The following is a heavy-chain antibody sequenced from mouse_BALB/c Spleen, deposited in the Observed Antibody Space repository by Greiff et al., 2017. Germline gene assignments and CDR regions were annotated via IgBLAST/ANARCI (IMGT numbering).Heavy chain of an antibody. CDR2: ISTYYGDA. V-gene: IGHV1S137*01. J-gene: IGHJ3*01. Sequence: VKLQESGAELVRPGVSVKISCKGSGYTFTDYAMHWVKQSHAKSLEWIGVISTYYGDASYNQKFKGKATMTVDKSSSTAYMELARLTSEDSAIYYCASSELGPFAYWGQGTLVTVSA. D-gene: IGHD4-1*01. CDR1: GYTFTDYA. CDR3: ASSELGPFAY.